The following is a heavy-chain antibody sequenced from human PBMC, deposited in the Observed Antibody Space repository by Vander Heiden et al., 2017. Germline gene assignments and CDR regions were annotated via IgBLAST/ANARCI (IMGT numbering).Heavy chain of an antibody. CDR2: SYTSGST. V-gene: IGHV4-4*07. Sequence: QVQLQESGPGLVKPSETLSLTCIVSGDSISSYCWGWIRQPAGKGLEWIGRSYTSGSTKYNPSLKSRVIMSVDTSRNQFCLKLTAVTAADTALYYCARGYSSGWTDAFDIWGQGTMVTVSS. CDR1: GDSISSYC. D-gene: IGHD6-19*01. CDR3: ARGYSSGWTDAFDI. J-gene: IGHJ3*02.